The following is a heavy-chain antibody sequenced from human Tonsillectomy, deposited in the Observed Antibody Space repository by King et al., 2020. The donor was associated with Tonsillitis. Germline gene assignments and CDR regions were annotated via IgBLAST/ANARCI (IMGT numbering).Heavy chain of an antibody. J-gene: IGHJ2*01. Sequence: QLVQSGAEVKKPGSSVKVSCKASGGTFSSYAISWVRQAPGQGLEWMGGIIPIFGTANYAQKFQGRVTITADESTSTAYMELSSLRSEDTAVYYCARPTNVSSGYYSNWYFDLWGRGTLVTVSS. D-gene: IGHD3-22*01. CDR1: GGTFSSYA. V-gene: IGHV1-69*01. CDR2: IIPIFGTA. CDR3: ARPTNVSSGYYSNWYFDL.